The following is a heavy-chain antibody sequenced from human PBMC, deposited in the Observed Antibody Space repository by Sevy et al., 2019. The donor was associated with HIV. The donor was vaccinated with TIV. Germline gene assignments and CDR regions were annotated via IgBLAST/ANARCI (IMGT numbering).Heavy chain of an antibody. CDR1: GFTFSNYA. D-gene: IGHD3-3*01. Sequence: GGSLRLSCAASGFTFSNYALSWVRQAPGKGLEWDSTITAGGTGTYYADSVKGRFTISRDNSKNTLYLQMNSLRDDDTAVYYCARVGNDFWRGWFDPWGQGTLVTVSS. CDR2: ITAGGTGT. CDR3: ARVGNDFWRGWFDP. J-gene: IGHJ5*02. V-gene: IGHV3-23*01.